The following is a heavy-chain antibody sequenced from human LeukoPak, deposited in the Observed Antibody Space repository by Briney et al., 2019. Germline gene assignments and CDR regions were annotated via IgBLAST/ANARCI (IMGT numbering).Heavy chain of an antibody. CDR2: ISSGAGTT. D-gene: IGHD2-2*01. CDR3: AKEGYTSDYAGAFDI. CDR1: GFTFSNYA. V-gene: IGHV3-23*01. Sequence: GGSLRLSCAASGFTFSNYAMSWVRQVPGKRLEWVSAISSGAGTTGYADSVKGRFTISRDNSKSTIYLQMNSLRAEDTAVYYCAKEGYTSDYAGAFDIWGQGSVVTVSS. J-gene: IGHJ3*02.